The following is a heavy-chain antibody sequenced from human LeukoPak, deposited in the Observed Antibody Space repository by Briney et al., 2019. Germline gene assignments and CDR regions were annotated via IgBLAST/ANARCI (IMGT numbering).Heavy chain of an antibody. D-gene: IGHD3-3*01. CDR2: IYTSGST. Sequence: SENLSLTCTVSGVSISSCSYYWSWIRQPAGKGLEWIGRIYTSGSTNYTPALKSRVTISVDTSKNQFSLKLSSVTAADTAVYYCARAINYDFRYWGQGTLVTVSS. V-gene: IGHV4-61*02. CDR1: GVSISSCSYY. J-gene: IGHJ4*02. CDR3: ARAINYDFRY.